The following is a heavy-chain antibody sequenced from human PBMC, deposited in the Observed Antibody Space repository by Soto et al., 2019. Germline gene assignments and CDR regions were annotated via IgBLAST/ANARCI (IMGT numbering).Heavy chain of an antibody. D-gene: IGHD5-18*01. CDR2: ISWDGGST. CDR1: GFTFDDYT. V-gene: IGHV3-43*01. Sequence: GGSLRLSCAASGFTFDDYTMHWVRQAPGKGLEWVSLISWDGGSTYYADSVKGRFTISRDNSKNSLYLQMNSLRTEDTALYYCAKDRGRGYSYGLGEFDYWGQGTLVTVSS. CDR3: AKDRGRGYSYGLGEFDY. J-gene: IGHJ4*02.